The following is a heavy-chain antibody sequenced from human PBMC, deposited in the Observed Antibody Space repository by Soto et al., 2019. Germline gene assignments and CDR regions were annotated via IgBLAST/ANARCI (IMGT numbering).Heavy chain of an antibody. V-gene: IGHV1-24*01. CDR2: FDPEDGET. Sequence: ASVKVSFKVSGYTLTELSMHWVRQAPGKGLEWMGGFDPEDGETIYAQKFQGRVTMTEDTSTDTAYMELSSLRSEDTAVYYCATVSGRAGYTNFDYWGQGTLVTVSS. D-gene: IGHD5-12*01. J-gene: IGHJ4*02. CDR3: ATVSGRAGYTNFDY. CDR1: GYTLTELS.